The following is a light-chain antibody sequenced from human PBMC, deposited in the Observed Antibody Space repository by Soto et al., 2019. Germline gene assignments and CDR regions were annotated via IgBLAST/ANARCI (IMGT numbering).Light chain of an antibody. V-gene: IGLV2-14*01. J-gene: IGLJ2*01. Sequence: QSALTQPASVSGSPGQSITISCTGTSSDVGGYNYVSWYQQHPGKAPKLIIYDVSNRLSGVSNRFSGSKSGNTASLTISGLQAEDEADYYCSSYTSSSTVVFGGGTKLTVL. CDR3: SSYTSSSTVV. CDR2: DVS. CDR1: SSDVGGYNY.